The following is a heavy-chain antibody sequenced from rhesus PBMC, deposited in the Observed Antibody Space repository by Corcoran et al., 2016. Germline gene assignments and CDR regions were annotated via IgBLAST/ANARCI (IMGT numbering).Heavy chain of an antibody. CDR2: SNSGGGNT. Sequence: EVQLVESGGGLAKPGGSLRLSCAASGFTFSSYWMNWVRQAPGKGLEWVSASNSGGGNTYSSDAVSGRFSISSDNSKNPLSLQMHSLRAEDTAVYYCANLWATVAREDYWGQGVLVTVSS. V-gene: IGHV3S25*01. CDR3: ANLWATVAREDY. D-gene: IGHD4-29*01. CDR1: GFTFSSYW. J-gene: IGHJ4*01.